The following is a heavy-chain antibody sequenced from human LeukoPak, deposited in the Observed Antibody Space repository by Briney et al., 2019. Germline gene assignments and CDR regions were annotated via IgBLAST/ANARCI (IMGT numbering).Heavy chain of an antibody. D-gene: IGHD2-21*02. CDR2: IYSGGST. CDR1: GFTVSSNR. J-gene: IGHJ4*02. Sequence: PGGSLRLSCAASGFTVSSNRMSWVRQAPGKGLEWVSVIYSGGSTYYADSVKGRFTISRDNSKNTLYLQMNSLRAEDTAVYYCARDVGYCGGDCYSDWGQGTLVTVSS. CDR3: ARDVGYCGGDCYSD. V-gene: IGHV3-66*01.